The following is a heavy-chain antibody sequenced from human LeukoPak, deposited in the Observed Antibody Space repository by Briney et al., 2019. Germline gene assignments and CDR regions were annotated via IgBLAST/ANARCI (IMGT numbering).Heavy chain of an antibody. V-gene: IGHV3-74*01. D-gene: IGHD1-7*01. Sequence: GGSLRLSCAASGFTFSSYWMHWVRQAPGNGPVWVSRINSDGSTTSYADSVKGRFTISRDNAKNTLYLQMNSLRAEDTAVYYCAREKTNWNYGFDQWGQGILVTVSS. J-gene: IGHJ4*02. CDR2: INSDGSTT. CDR3: AREKTNWNYGFDQ. CDR1: GFTFSSYW.